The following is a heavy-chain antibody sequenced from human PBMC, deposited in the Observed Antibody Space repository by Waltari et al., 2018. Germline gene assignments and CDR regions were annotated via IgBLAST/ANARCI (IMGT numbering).Heavy chain of an antibody. J-gene: IGHJ4*02. V-gene: IGHV3-7*01. D-gene: IGHD6-19*01. CDR1: GFTLSSFW. CDR2: IKQDGSEK. CDR3: ATSGWYCFDY. Sequence: EVQLVEYGGGWVQRGGSLRLSGEASGFTLSSFWMNWVRQTPGKGLEWVAGIKQDGSEKYYADSVKGRFTISRDNAKNSLYLQMNSLRAEDTAVYYCATSGWYCFDYWGQGTLVTVSS.